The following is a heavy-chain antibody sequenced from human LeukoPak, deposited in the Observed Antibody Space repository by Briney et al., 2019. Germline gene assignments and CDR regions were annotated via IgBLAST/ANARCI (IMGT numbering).Heavy chain of an antibody. CDR3: ARMESYSTSEFDY. V-gene: IGHV2-70*01. J-gene: IGHJ4*02. CDR1: GFSLRTSGTC. D-gene: IGHD3-10*01. CDR2: SDWDDDK. Sequence: SAPTLVDPTRTLTLTCTFSGFSLRTSGTCLSWIRQPPVNAVEWLALSDWDDDKYYSTSLTTRLTISKDTSKNQVVLTMTNMDPVDTATYYCARMESYSTSEFDYWGQGTLVTVST.